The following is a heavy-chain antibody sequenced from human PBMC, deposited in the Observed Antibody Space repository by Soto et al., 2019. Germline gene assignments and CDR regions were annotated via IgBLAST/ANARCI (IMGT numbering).Heavy chain of an antibody. CDR3: VKPQSGSYYAAFDV. Sequence: EVQLLESGGGLLQRGGALRLSCAVSGLTFSDCPMDWVRQAPGKGLERISRISGSAHSTYYADSVKGRFTISTDNSNNTLYMEMSSLRGEDTGVYYCVKPQSGSYYAAFDVWGQGTMVTVSS. D-gene: IGHD1-26*01. CDR1: GLTFSDCP. V-gene: IGHV3-23*01. CDR2: ISGSAHST. J-gene: IGHJ3*01.